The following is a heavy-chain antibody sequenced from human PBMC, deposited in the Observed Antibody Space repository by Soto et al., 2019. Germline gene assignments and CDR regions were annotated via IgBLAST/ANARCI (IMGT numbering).Heavy chain of an antibody. CDR1: GFTFTSYG. Sequence: SLRLSCTASGFTFTSYGMGWVRQAPGKGLQWVSTIRGDGGQTHYTDSVKGRFSISRDNSKNTVYLQMDSLRAEDTAMYFCARDVGLDSDDFFAYWGQGSQVTVSS. D-gene: IGHD3-9*01. V-gene: IGHV3-23*01. J-gene: IGHJ4*02. CDR3: ARDVGLDSDDFFAY. CDR2: IRGDGGQT.